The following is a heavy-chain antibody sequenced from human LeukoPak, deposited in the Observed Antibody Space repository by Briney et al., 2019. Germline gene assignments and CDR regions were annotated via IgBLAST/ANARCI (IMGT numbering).Heavy chain of an antibody. J-gene: IGHJ6*04. V-gene: IGHV3-23*01. CDR3: AELGITMIGGV. CDR1: GFTFSSFA. CDR2: VSGGGRSK. Sequence: GGSLRLSCAASGFTFSSFAMSWVRQAPGKGLEWVASVSGGGRSKYYIDSVKGRFTVSRDNAKNSLYLQMNSLRAEDTAVYYCAELGITMIGGVWGKGTTVTISS. D-gene: IGHD3-10*02.